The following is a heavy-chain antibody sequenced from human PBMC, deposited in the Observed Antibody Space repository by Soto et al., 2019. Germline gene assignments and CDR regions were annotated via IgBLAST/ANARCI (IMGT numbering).Heavy chain of an antibody. J-gene: IGHJ6*02. Sequence: SETLSLTCTVSGGSISSSSYYWGWIRQPPGKGLEWIGSIYYSGSTYYNPSLKSRVTISVDTSKNQFSLKLSSVTAADTAVYYCARPGYSYGSYYYGMDVWGQGTTVTVSS. CDR3: ARPGYSYGSYYYGMDV. CDR2: IYYSGST. D-gene: IGHD5-18*01. CDR1: GGSISSSSYY. V-gene: IGHV4-39*01.